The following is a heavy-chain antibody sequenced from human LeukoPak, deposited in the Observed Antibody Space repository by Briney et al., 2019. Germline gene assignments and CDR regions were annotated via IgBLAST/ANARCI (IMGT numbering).Heavy chain of an antibody. J-gene: IGHJ4*02. CDR1: GGSISSGGYS. Sequence: SETLSLTCAVSGGSISSGGYSWSWIRQPPGKGLEWIGEINHSGSTNYNPSLKSRVTISVDTSKNQFSLKLSSVTAADTAVYYCAGGYQLPHDYWGQGTLVTVSS. CDR3: AGGYQLPHDY. CDR2: INHSGST. D-gene: IGHD2-2*01. V-gene: IGHV4-34*01.